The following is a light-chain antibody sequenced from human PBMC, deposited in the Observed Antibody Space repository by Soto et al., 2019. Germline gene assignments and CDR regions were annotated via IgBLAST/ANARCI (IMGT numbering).Light chain of an antibody. J-gene: IGKJ2*01. Sequence: DIQMTQSPSSLSASVGDTVTITCRASRGISYFLAWYQHKPGKVPKLLIHSASTLQSGVPSRFSGSGSGTDFTLTIGSLQPEDVATYYCLKYDSAPRTFGQGTKLEIK. V-gene: IGKV1-27*01. CDR3: LKYDSAPRT. CDR1: RGISYF. CDR2: SAS.